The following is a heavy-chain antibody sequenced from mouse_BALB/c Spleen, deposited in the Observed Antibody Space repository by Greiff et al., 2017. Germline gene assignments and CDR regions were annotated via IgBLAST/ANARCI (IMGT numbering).Heavy chain of an antibody. D-gene: IGHD2-10*01. J-gene: IGHJ4*01. Sequence: ESGPGLVKPSQSLSLTCSVTGYSITSGYYWNWIRQFPGNKLEWMGYISYDGSNNYNPSLKNRISITRDTSKNQFFLKLNSVTTEDTATYYCATYYGKFYAMDYWGQGTSVTVSS. V-gene: IGHV3-6*02. CDR1: GYSITSGYY. CDR3: ATYYGKFYAMDY. CDR2: ISYDGSN.